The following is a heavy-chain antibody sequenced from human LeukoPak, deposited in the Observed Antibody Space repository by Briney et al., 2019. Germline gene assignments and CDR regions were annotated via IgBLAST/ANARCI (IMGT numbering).Heavy chain of an antibody. Sequence: SEALSLTCTVSGGSINSYYWSWIRQPAGKGLEWIGRIYSSGSTGYNPSLKSRVTMSLDTSKNQFSLNLSSVTAADTAVYYCARVDIRTAFFDYWGQGTLVTVSS. J-gene: IGHJ4*02. D-gene: IGHD5-12*01. V-gene: IGHV4-4*07. CDR1: GGSINSYY. CDR3: ARVDIRTAFFDY. CDR2: IYSSGST.